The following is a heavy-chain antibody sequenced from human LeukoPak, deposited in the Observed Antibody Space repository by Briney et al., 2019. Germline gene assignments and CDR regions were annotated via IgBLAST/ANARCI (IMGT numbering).Heavy chain of an antibody. Sequence: SETLSLTCAVYGGSFSGYYWGWIRQPPGKGLEWIGSIYHSGSTYYNPSLKSRVTISVDTSNNQFSLKLSSVTSADTAVYYCARVAVWGEDFDYWGQGTLVTVSS. CDR1: GGSFSGYY. CDR2: IYHSGST. CDR3: ARVAVWGEDFDY. J-gene: IGHJ4*02. V-gene: IGHV4-38-2*01. D-gene: IGHD3-16*01.